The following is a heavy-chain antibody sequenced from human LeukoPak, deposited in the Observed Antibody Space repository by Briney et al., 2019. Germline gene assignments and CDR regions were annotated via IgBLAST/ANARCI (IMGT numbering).Heavy chain of an antibody. CDR2: ISSSGSTI. D-gene: IGHD2-2*01. Sequence: GGSLRLSCAASGFTFSSYEMNWVRQAPGKGLEWVSYISSSGSTIYYADSVKGRFTISRDNAKNSLYLQMNSLRAEDTAVYYCAREVVVVPAINYGMDVWGKGTTVTVSS. J-gene: IGHJ6*04. CDR1: GFTFSSYE. V-gene: IGHV3-48*03. CDR3: AREVVVVPAINYGMDV.